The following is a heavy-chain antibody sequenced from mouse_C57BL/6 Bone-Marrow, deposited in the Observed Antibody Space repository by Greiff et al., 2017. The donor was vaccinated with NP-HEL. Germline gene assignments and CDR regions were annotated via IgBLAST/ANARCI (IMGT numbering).Heavy chain of an antibody. J-gene: IGHJ4*01. CDR3: ARVIRGAMDY. CDR1: GYAFSSSW. CDR2: IYPGDGDT. Sequence: QVQLKQSGPELVKPGASVKISCKASGYAFSSSWMNWVKQRPGKGLEWIGRIYPGDGDTNYNGKFKGKATLTADKSSSTAYMQLSSLTSEDSAVYVCARVIRGAMDYWGQGTSVTVSS. V-gene: IGHV1-82*01. D-gene: IGHD1-1*01.